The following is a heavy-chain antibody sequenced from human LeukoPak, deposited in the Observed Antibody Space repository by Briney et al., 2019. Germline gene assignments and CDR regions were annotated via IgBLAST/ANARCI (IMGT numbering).Heavy chain of an antibody. Sequence: GGSLRLSCAASGFTFSSYAMSWVRQAPGKGLEWVSAISGSGGSTYYADSVKGRFTISRDNSKNTLYLQMNSLRAEDTAVYYCAKGRAIFSNTLHDYWGQGTLVTVSS. D-gene: IGHD3-9*01. CDR2: ISGSGGST. CDR3: AKGRAIFSNTLHDY. J-gene: IGHJ4*02. V-gene: IGHV3-23*01. CDR1: GFTFSSYA.